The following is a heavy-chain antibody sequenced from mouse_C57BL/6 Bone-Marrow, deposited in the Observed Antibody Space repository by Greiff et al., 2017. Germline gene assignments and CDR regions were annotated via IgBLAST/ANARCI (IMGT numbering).Heavy chain of an antibody. V-gene: IGHV1-64*01. J-gene: IGHJ4*01. CDR1: GYTFTSYW. Sequence: QVQLQQSGAELVKPGASVKLSCKASGYTFTSYWMHWVKQRPGQGLEWIGMIHPNSGSTNYNEKFKSKATLTVDKSSSTAYMQLSSLTSEDSAVYYCARDDYYGSSPMDYWGQGTSVTVSP. CDR2: IHPNSGST. D-gene: IGHD1-1*01. CDR3: ARDDYYGSSPMDY.